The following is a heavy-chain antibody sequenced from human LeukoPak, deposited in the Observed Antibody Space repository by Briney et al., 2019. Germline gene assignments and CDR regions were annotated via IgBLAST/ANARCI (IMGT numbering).Heavy chain of an antibody. CDR3: ARDQRATMVRGVRPHNWFDP. D-gene: IGHD3-10*01. V-gene: IGHV4-39*07. CDR2: IYHSGST. Sequence: PSETLSLTCTVSGGSISSSSYYWGWIRQPPGKGLEWIGSIYHSGSTYYNPSLKSRVTISVDTSKNQFSLKLSSVTAADTAVYYCARDQRATMVRGVRPHNWFDPWGQGTLVTVSS. J-gene: IGHJ5*02. CDR1: GGSISSSSYY.